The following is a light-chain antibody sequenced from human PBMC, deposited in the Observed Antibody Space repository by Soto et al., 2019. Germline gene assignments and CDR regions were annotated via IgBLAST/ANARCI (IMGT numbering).Light chain of an antibody. V-gene: IGLV1-47*02. Sequence: QSVLTQPLSASGTPGQRITISCSGSSSNIGPNYVYWYQQLPGTAPKLLIFSNNQRPSGVPDRLSGSKSGTSASLAISWLRSEDEAEYYCAAWDDSLRAVVFGGGTKVTVL. J-gene: IGLJ2*01. CDR1: SSNIGPNY. CDR2: SNN. CDR3: AAWDDSLRAVV.